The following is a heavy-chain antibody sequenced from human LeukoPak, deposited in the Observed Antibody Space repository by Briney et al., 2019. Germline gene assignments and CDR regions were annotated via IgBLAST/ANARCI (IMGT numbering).Heavy chain of an antibody. J-gene: IGHJ4*02. CDR2: TSGSGGNT. CDR3: AKQRASYGYVFDY. Sequence: GGSLRLSCATSGFTINYYYMSWVRQAPGKGLEWVSSTSGSGGNTYYAHSVKGRFTISRDNFKNTLFLQMDSLRAEDTATYYCAKQRASYGYVFDYWGQGTLVTVSS. CDR1: GFTINYYY. D-gene: IGHD5-18*01. V-gene: IGHV3-23*01.